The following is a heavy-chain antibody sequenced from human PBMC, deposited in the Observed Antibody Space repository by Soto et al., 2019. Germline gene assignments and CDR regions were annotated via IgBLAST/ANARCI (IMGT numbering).Heavy chain of an antibody. CDR1: GGSISPYY. CDR2: IQYSGST. Sequence: QVQLQESGPGLVKPSETLSLTCTVSGGSISPYYWSWIRQAPGKGLEWVGYIQYSGSTNYNPSLKSRVTIAVDTSMNQCFLGLTSVTAADTAMYYCARGGGLFEYWGQGTLVTVSS. CDR3: ARGGGLFEY. D-gene: IGHD3-10*01. J-gene: IGHJ4*02. V-gene: IGHV4-59*01.